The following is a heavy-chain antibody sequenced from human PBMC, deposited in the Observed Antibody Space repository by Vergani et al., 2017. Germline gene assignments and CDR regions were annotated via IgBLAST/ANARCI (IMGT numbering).Heavy chain of an antibody. CDR2: IIPIFGTA. Sequence: QVQLVQSGAEVKKPGSSVKVSCKASGGTFSSYAISWVRQAPGQGLEWMGGIIPIFGTANYAQKFQGRVTITAYESTSTAYMELSSLISEDTAVYYCASRPHYCSSTSCYWGYLSYWGQGTLVTVSS. D-gene: IGHD2-2*01. CDR3: ASRPHYCSSTSCYWGYLSY. J-gene: IGHJ4*02. CDR1: GGTFSSYA. V-gene: IGHV1-69*01.